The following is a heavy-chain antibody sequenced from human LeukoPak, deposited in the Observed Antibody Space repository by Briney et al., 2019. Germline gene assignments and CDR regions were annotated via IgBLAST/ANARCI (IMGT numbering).Heavy chain of an antibody. V-gene: IGHV1-3*01. CDR3: VRDQLPPRYCSGGSCYYYYGMDV. CDR2: INAGNGNT. J-gene: IGHJ6*02. CDR1: GYTFTSYA. D-gene: IGHD2-15*01. Sequence: ASVKVSCKASGYTFTSYAMHWVRQAPGQRLEWMGWINAGNGNTKYSQKFQGRVTITRDTSASTAYMELSSLRSEDTTVYYCVRDQLPPRYCSGGSCYYYYGMDVWGQGTTVTVSS.